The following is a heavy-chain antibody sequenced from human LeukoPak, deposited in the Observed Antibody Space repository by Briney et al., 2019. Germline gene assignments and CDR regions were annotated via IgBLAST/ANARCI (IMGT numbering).Heavy chain of an antibody. CDR1: GGSFSGYY. CDR2: INHSGST. CDR3: AQGYDFWSGSIGY. D-gene: IGHD3-3*01. Sequence: SETLSLTCAVYGGSFSGYYWSWIRQPPGKGLEWIGEINHSGSTNYNPSLKSRVTISVDTSKNQFSLKLSSVTAADTAVYYCAQGYDFWSGSIGYWGQGTLVTVSS. J-gene: IGHJ4*02. V-gene: IGHV4-34*01.